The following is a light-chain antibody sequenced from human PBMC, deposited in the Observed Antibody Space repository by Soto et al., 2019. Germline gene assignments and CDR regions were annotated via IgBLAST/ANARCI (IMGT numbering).Light chain of an antibody. CDR2: DAS. J-gene: IGKJ1*01. CDR3: QQYYNYWT. CDR1: QSITSW. V-gene: IGKV1-5*01. Sequence: DIQVTQSPSTLSASVGDRVTSTCRTSQSITSWLAWYQQKPGKAPKLLIYDASSLESGVPSRFIGSGSGTEFTLTISSLQPDDFATYYCQQYYNYWTFGQGTKVDIK.